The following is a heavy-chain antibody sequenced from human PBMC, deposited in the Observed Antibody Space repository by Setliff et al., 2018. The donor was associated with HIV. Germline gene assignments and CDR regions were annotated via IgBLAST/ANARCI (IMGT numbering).Heavy chain of an antibody. CDR3: ARDRAVCSLSSCPPEYFQR. J-gene: IGHJ1*01. Sequence: PGGSLRLSCAASGFTFNNYWMSWVRQAPGKGLEWVANIKEDGSEKYYVDSVKGRFTISRDNAQNSLYLQMNSLRAEDTAVYCCARDRAVCSLSSCPPEYFQRWGQGTLVTVSS. CDR2: IKEDGSEK. CDR1: GFTFNNYW. D-gene: IGHD2-2*01. V-gene: IGHV3-7*01.